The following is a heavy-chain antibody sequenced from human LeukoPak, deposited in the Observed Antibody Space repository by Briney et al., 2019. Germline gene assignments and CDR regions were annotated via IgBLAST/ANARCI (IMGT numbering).Heavy chain of an antibody. Sequence: GRSLRLSCAASGFTFSSYGMHWVRQAPGKGLEWVAVIWYDGSNKYYADSVKGRFTISRDNSKNTLYLQMDSLRAEDTAVYYCARDAGYCSGGSCYPGQFDYWGQGTLVTVSS. D-gene: IGHD2-15*01. CDR1: GFTFSSYG. V-gene: IGHV3-33*01. CDR2: IWYDGSNK. CDR3: ARDAGYCSGGSCYPGQFDY. J-gene: IGHJ4*02.